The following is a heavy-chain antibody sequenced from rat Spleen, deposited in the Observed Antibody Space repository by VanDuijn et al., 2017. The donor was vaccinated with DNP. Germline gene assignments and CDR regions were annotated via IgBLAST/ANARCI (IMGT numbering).Heavy chain of an antibody. J-gene: IGHJ2*01. CDR2: ISYEGSST. CDR1: GFTFSNYY. CDR3: ARRVYGGYSDY. D-gene: IGHD1-11*01. Sequence: EVQLVESGGNLVQPGRSLKLSCAASGFTFSNYYMAWVRQAPKKGLEWVATISYEGSSTWYRDSVKGRFTISRDNAKSTLYLQMDSLRSEDTATYFCARRVYGGYSDYWGQGVMVTVSS. V-gene: IGHV5-7*01.